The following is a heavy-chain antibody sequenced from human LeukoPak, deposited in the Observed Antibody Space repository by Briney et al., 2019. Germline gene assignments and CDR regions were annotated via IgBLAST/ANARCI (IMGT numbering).Heavy chain of an antibody. J-gene: IGHJ1*01. Sequence: PSETLSLTCTVSGGSIDNYYWTWIRQPPGKGLEWIGYVYYGEITKYNPSLMSRVSISVDTSKNQFSLKVRAVTAADTAVYYCARDVDPHFWGQGTLVTVSS. CDR3: ARDVDPHF. V-gene: IGHV4-59*01. D-gene: IGHD5-12*01. CDR2: VYYGEIT. CDR1: GGSIDNYY.